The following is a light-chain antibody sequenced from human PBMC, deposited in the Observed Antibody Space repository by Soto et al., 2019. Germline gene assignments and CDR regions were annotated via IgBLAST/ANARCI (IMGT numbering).Light chain of an antibody. Sequence: SALTQPRSVSGSPGQSVAISCTGTSSDVGGYNYVSWYQQHPGKAPKLIIYDVTKRPSGVPDRFSGSKSGITASLTISGLQTEDEADYYCISYTDRQSYLFGTGTKVTVL. CDR3: ISYTDRQSYL. J-gene: IGLJ1*01. CDR1: SSDVGGYNY. CDR2: DVT. V-gene: IGLV2-11*01.